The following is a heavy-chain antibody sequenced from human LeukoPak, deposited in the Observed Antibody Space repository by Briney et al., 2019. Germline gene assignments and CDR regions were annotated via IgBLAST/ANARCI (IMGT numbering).Heavy chain of an antibody. CDR3: ARSPSGYRFDY. CDR2: IYYSGST. J-gene: IGHJ4*02. CDR1: GGSVSSGSYF. Sequence: PSETLSLTCTVSGGSVSSGSYFWTWIRQSPGTGLEWIGYIYYSGSTNYNPSLKSRVTISVDTSKNQFSLKLSSVTAADTAVYYCARSPSGYRFDYWGQGTLVTVSS. V-gene: IGHV4-61*01. D-gene: IGHD3-22*01.